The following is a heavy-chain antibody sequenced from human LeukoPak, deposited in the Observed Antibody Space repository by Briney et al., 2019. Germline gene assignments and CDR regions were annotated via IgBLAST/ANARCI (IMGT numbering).Heavy chain of an antibody. Sequence: GGSLRLSCAASGFTFSSYWMSWVRQTPGRGLEWVANIKQDGSEKYYVDSVKGRFTISRDNAKNSVYLQMNSLRVEDTAVYYCARDRLKGNGAFDYWGQGTLVTVSS. J-gene: IGHJ4*02. CDR3: ARDRLKGNGAFDY. D-gene: IGHD4-23*01. CDR2: IKQDGSEK. CDR1: GFTFSSYW. V-gene: IGHV3-7*01.